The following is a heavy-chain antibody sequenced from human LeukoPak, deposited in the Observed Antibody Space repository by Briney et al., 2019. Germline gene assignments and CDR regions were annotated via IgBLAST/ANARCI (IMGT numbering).Heavy chain of an antibody. CDR2: ISHSGST. D-gene: IGHD2-15*01. Sequence: SETLSLTCIVSGGSSSSYSWGWIRQPPGKGLEWIGSISHSGSTYYNPSLKSRVTISVDTSKNQFSLKLGSVTAADTAVYYCARDHCSGGSCYSDYWGQGTLVTVSS. CDR1: GGSSSSYS. J-gene: IGHJ4*02. CDR3: ARDHCSGGSCYSDY. V-gene: IGHV4-39*07.